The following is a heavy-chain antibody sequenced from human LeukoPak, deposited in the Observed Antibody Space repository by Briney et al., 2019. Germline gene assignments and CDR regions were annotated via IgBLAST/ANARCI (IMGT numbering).Heavy chain of an antibody. D-gene: IGHD2-21*01. CDR2: INPNSGGT. CDR3: ARLYCGGDCLDY. V-gene: IGHV1-2*02. CDR1: GYTFTGYY. J-gene: IGHJ4*02. Sequence: GASVKVSCKASGYTFTGYYMHWVRQAPGQGLEWMGWINPNSGGTNYAQKFQGRVTMTRETSISTAYMELSRLRSDDTAVYYCARLYCGGDCLDYWGQGTLVTVSS.